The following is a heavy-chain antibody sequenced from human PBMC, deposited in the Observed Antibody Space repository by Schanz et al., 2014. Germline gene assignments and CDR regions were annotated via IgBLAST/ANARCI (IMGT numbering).Heavy chain of an antibody. V-gene: IGHV1-46*01. CDR2: INPSGGST. Sequence: QVQLVQSGDEVKKPGASVKVSCTASGYTFTSYDINWVRQAPGQGLEWMGMINPSGGSTTYAQKFQGRVTMTRDTSTSTVYMELSSLTSEDTAVHYCARGRGCYDYWGQGTLVTVSS. CDR3: ARGRGCYDY. CDR1: GYTFTSYD. J-gene: IGHJ4*02. D-gene: IGHD2-21*01.